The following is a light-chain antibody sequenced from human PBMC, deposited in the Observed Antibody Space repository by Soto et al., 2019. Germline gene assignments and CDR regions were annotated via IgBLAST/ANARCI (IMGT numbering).Light chain of an antibody. CDR3: QQYGSSLYT. Sequence: ETMLTQSPGTLSVSPGESVTLSCRASQNVRNLLAWYQQKPGQAPRLLIWATSTRAIGIPARFSGSGSGTDFTLTISRLEPEDFAVYYCQQYGSSLYTFGQGTKLEIK. J-gene: IGKJ2*01. CDR1: QNVRNL. V-gene: IGKV3-20*01. CDR2: ATS.